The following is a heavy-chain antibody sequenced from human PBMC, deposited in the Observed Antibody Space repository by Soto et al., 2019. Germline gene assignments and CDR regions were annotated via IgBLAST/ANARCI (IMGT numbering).Heavy chain of an antibody. CDR1: GGNFSNYW. D-gene: IGHD6-13*01. J-gene: IGHJ6*02. Sequence: TGRSNRLRYAAAGGNFSNYWRRWVRQDTGKGLVWVSRINSDGSSTSYADSVKGRFTISRDNAKNTLYLQMNSLRAEDTAVYYCARGTPDSSSWYGYYYYGMDVWGQGTTVTVSS. V-gene: IGHV3-74*01. CDR3: ARGTPDSSSWYGYYYYGMDV. CDR2: INSDGSST.